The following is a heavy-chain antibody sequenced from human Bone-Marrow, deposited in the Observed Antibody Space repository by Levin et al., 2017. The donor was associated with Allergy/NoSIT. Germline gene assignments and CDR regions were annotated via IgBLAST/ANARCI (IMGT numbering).Heavy chain of an antibody. CDR2: INGAGTST. Sequence: SCAASGFTFNNYWMHWVRLGPGKGLVWVSRINGAGTSTSYADSVKGRFTISRDNAKNTLYLQMNRLTAEDTAVYYCARDPAYYDSSGYQDYWGQGTLVTVSS. D-gene: IGHD3-22*01. CDR1: GFTFNNYW. J-gene: IGHJ4*02. V-gene: IGHV3-74*01. CDR3: ARDPAYYDSSGYQDY.